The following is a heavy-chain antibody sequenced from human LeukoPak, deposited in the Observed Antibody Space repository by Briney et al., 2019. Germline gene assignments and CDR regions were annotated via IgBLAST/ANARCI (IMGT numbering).Heavy chain of an antibody. V-gene: IGHV4-34*01. D-gene: IGHD1-1*01. CDR2: INHRGGT. CDR3: ARHRRWNGPSYYYYYYYMDV. CDR1: GGSFSDYY. Sequence: PSETLSLTCAVYGGSFSDYYWSWIRQPPGKGLECIGEINHRGGTNYNPSLRSRVTISVDTSKNQFSLKLSSVAAADTAVYYCARHRRWNGPSYYYYYYYMDVWGKGTTVTVSS. J-gene: IGHJ6*03.